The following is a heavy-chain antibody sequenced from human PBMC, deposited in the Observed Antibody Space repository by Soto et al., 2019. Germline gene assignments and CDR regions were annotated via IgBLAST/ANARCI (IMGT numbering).Heavy chain of an antibody. D-gene: IGHD3-9*01. CDR2: ISYDGSNK. Sequence: QVQLVESGGGVVQPGRSLRLSCAASGFTFSSYAMHWVRQAPGKGLEWVAVISYDGSNKYYADSVKCRFTISRDNSKNTLYLQRNSLRAEDTDVYYCARDGNYDILTGYPPPYYYYGMDVWGQGTTVTVYS. CDR1: GFTFSSYA. CDR3: ARDGNYDILTGYPPPYYYYGMDV. V-gene: IGHV3-30-3*01. J-gene: IGHJ6*02.